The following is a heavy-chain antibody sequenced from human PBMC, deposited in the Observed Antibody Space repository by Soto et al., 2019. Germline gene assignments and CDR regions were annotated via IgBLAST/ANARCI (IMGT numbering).Heavy chain of an antibody. J-gene: IGHJ3*02. CDR2: IYSGGST. CDR3: ARSIGDSSGWYEHAFDI. V-gene: IGHV3-66*01. D-gene: IGHD6-19*01. CDR1: GFTVSSNY. Sequence: EVQLVESGGGLVQPGGSLRLSCAASGFTVSSNYMSWVRQAPGKGLEWVSVIYSGGSTYYADSVKGRFTISRDNSKNTLYLQMNGLRAEDTAVYYCARSIGDSSGWYEHAFDIWGQGTMVTVSS.